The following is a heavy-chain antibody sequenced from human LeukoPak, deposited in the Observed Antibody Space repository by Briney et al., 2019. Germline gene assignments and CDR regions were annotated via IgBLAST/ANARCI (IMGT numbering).Heavy chain of an antibody. CDR3: ARGGVNPVDH. CDR2: MNEYSTTI. D-gene: IGHD1-14*01. Sequence: GGSLRLSCAASGFTFNSFWMHWVRQAPGKGLAWVSDMNEYSTTIRYADSVKGRFTISRDNAKSILYLQMNNLRAEDTAMYFCARGGVNPVDHWGQGTLVTVSS. CDR1: GFTFNSFW. J-gene: IGHJ4*02. V-gene: IGHV3-74*01.